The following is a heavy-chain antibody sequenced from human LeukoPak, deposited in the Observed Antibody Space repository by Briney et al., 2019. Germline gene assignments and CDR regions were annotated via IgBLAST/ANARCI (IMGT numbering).Heavy chain of an antibody. Sequence: PSETLSLTCTVFGGSISSYYGSWIRQPPGKGLEWIGYVYYSGRTNYNPSLKSRVTISVDTSKNQFSLKLSSVTAADTAVYYCARTFSESYYYYGMDVWGQGTTVTVSS. V-gene: IGHV4-59*01. CDR3: ARTFSESYYYYGMDV. D-gene: IGHD1-26*01. J-gene: IGHJ6*02. CDR2: VYYSGRT. CDR1: GGSISSYY.